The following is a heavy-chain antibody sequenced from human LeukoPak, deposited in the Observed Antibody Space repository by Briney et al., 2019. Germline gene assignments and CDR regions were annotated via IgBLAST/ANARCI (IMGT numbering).Heavy chain of an antibody. CDR3: ARGVRYCSGGSCYSGPDY. Sequence: SETLSLTCAVYGGSFSGYYWSWIRQPPGKGLEWIGEINHSGSTNYNPTLKSGVTISVDTSKNQFSLKLSSVTAADTAVYYCARGVRYCSGGSCYSGPDYWGQGTLVTVSS. V-gene: IGHV4-34*01. J-gene: IGHJ4*02. D-gene: IGHD2-15*01. CDR2: INHSGST. CDR1: GGSFSGYY.